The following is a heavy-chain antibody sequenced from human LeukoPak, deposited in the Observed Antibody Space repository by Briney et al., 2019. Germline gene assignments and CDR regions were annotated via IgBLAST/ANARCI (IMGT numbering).Heavy chain of an antibody. D-gene: IGHD1-26*01. V-gene: IGHV4-4*07. CDR1: GGSISSYY. Sequence: SETLSLTCTVSGGSISSYYWSWIRQPAGKGLEWIGRIYTSGSTNYNPSLKSRVTMSVDTSKNQFSLKLSSVTAADTAVYYYARATDSGSYKGWFDPWGQGTLVTVSS. J-gene: IGHJ5*02. CDR3: ARATDSGSYKGWFDP. CDR2: IYTSGST.